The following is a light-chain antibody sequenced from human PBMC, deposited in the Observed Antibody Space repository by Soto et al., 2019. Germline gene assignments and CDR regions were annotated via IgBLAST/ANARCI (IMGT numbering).Light chain of an antibody. J-gene: IGKJ2*01. CDR3: QQHNHYSPYT. V-gene: IGKV1-5*01. CDR2: DAS. CDR1: QSITNC. Sequence: DIQMTQSPSTLSASVGDRVTITCRASQSITNCLAWYQQKPGKAPKLLIFDASSLRSGVPSRFSGSGSGTEFTLTTSSTQPEDFATYYCQQHNHYSPYTFGQGTKLEIK.